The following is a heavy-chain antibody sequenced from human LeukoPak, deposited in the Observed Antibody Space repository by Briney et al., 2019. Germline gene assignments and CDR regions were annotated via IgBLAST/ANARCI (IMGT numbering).Heavy chain of an antibody. CDR1: GFTVSSNY. D-gene: IGHD2-21*02. Sequence: GGSLRLSCAASGFTVSSNYMSWVRQAPGKGLEWVSVIYSGGRTYYADSVKGRFTVSTDNSKNTLYLQMNSLRAEDTAVYYCATMAVTAIPDYFDYWGQGTLVTVSS. V-gene: IGHV3-53*01. CDR2: IYSGGRT. J-gene: IGHJ4*02. CDR3: ATMAVTAIPDYFDY.